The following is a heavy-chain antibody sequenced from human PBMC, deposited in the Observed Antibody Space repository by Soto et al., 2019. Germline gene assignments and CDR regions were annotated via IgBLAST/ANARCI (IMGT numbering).Heavy chain of an antibody. J-gene: IGHJ5*02. CDR2: IFHGGST. Sequence: SETLSLTCAISGAPITWRDYSWNWSRQPPGKGLEWIGYIFHGGSTYYNPSLRSRVTISVDRSRTQFSLKMSPVTAVDTAVYYCARGRVVLPAAVMCNCLDPWGQGALVTVSS. V-gene: IGHV4-30-2*01. CDR3: ARGRVVLPAAVMCNCLDP. CDR1: GAPITWRDYS. D-gene: IGHD2-2*01.